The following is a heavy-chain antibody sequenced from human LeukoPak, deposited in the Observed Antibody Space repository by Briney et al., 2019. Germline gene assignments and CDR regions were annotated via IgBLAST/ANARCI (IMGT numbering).Heavy chain of an antibody. V-gene: IGHV3-49*03. CDR3: TRGGIMITFGGVIAKY. CDR1: GFTFGDYA. CDR2: IRSKAYGGTT. D-gene: IGHD3-16*02. Sequence: GGSLRLSCTASGFTFGDYAMSWFRQAPGKGLEWVGFIRSKAYGGTTEYAASAKGRFTISRDDSKSIAYLQMNSLKTEDTAVYYCTRGGIMITFGGVIAKYWGQGTLVTVSS. J-gene: IGHJ4*02.